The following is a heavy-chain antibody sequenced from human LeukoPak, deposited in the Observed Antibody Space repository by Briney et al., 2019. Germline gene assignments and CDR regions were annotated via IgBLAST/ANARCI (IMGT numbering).Heavy chain of an antibody. V-gene: IGHV3-30*02. D-gene: IGHD3-22*01. Sequence: GGSLRLSCATSGFTLSIYGMHWVRQAPGKGLEWVAFIRYDGTSQYYADSVKGRFTISRDNSKNTLYLQMNSLRAEDTAVYYCAKGLDYYDSSGSDYWGQGTLVTVSS. CDR2: IRYDGTSQ. J-gene: IGHJ4*02. CDR1: GFTLSIYG. CDR3: AKGLDYYDSSGSDY.